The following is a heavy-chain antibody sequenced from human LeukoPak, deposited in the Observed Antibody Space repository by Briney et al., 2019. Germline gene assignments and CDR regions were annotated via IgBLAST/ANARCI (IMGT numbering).Heavy chain of an antibody. Sequence: GRSLRLSCAASGFTFSRYALHWVRQAPGKGLEWVALISYDGSNKYYADSVKGRFTISRDNSKNTLYLQMNSLRAEDTAVYYCAKDRQPLMVRGASIFDYWGQGTLVTVSS. CDR1: GFTFSRYA. D-gene: IGHD3-10*01. V-gene: IGHV3-30-3*01. CDR3: AKDRQPLMVRGASIFDY. J-gene: IGHJ4*02. CDR2: ISYDGSNK.